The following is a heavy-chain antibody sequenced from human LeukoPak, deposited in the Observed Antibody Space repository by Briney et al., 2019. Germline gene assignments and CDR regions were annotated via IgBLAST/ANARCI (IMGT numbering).Heavy chain of an antibody. D-gene: IGHD2-2*01. V-gene: IGHV4-4*02. CDR1: GGSISSSNW. CDR2: IYHSGST. J-gene: IGHJ4*02. CDR3: ARLHLVGDIAVIPAAIDY. Sequence: KPSETLSLTCAVSGGSISSSNWWSWVRQPPGKGLEWIGEIYHSGSTNYNPSLKSRVTISVDKSKNQFSLKLSSVTAADTAVYYCARLHLVGDIAVIPAAIDYWGQGTLVTVSS.